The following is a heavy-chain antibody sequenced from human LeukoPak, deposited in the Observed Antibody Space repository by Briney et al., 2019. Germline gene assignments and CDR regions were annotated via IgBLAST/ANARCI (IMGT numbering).Heavy chain of an antibody. Sequence: SETLSLTCTVSGASISGYPWAWIRQPAGRGLEWIGRIYASGTTNYSPSLKSRVTMSVDTSQNQFSLRLSSATAADTAVYYCARRPHLSGSYSPWGQETLVTVSS. J-gene: IGHJ4*02. D-gene: IGHD3-10*01. V-gene: IGHV4-4*07. CDR1: GASISGYP. CDR2: IYASGTT. CDR3: ARRPHLSGSYSP.